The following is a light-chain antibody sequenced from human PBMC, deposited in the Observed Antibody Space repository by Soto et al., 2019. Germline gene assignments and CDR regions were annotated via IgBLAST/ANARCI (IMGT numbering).Light chain of an antibody. J-gene: IGKJ4*01. CDR2: AAS. V-gene: IGKV1-16*02. Sequence: DIQMTQSPSSLSASVGDRVTITCRASQSISSYLNWYQQKPGKAPKLLIYAASSLQSGVPSKFSGSGSGTDFTLTISNLQPEDSAIYYCQQYNSYPLTFGGGTKVEIK. CDR1: QSISSY. CDR3: QQYNSYPLT.